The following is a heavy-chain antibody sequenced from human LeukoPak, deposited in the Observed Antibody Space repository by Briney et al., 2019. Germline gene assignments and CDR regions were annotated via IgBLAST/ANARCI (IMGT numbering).Heavy chain of an antibody. V-gene: IGHV4-4*07. D-gene: IGHD6-13*01. J-gene: IGHJ4*02. CDR1: GGSISNDY. CDR2: VHSSGST. CDR3: ARDRPGGSSLDY. Sequence: SETLSLACTVSGGSISNDYWSWIRQPAGKGLEWIGRVHSSGSTSYNPSLKSRVTMSIDTSKDQFSLKLTSVTAADTAVYYCARDRPGGSSLDYWGQGTLVTVSS.